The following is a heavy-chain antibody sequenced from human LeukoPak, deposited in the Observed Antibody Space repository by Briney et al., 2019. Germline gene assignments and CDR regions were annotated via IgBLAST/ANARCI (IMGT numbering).Heavy chain of an antibody. D-gene: IGHD1-1*01. CDR1: GYTFTGNS. CDR3: ARDGNNWSSLHY. V-gene: IGHV1-2*06. Sequence: GASVKVSCKASGYTFTGNSIHWVRQAPGQGLEWMGRIHPNSGITYYAQKFRGRVTLTSDPPINTVYLEMSMLRSDDTAIYYCARDGNNWSSLHYWGQGTLISVFS. J-gene: IGHJ4*02. CDR2: IHPNSGIT.